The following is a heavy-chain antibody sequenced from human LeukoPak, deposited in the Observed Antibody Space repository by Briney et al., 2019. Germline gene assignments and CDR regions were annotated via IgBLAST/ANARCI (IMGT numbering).Heavy chain of an antibody. D-gene: IGHD6-19*01. Sequence: GGSLRLSCAASGFTFSSYWMTWVRQAPGKGVEWVATIKQDGSERYYVDSVKGRFSISRDNARNSLYLQMNSLRAEDTAVYYCAREYSSDWPTRFDYWGQGTLVTVSS. V-gene: IGHV3-7*01. CDR3: AREYSSDWPTRFDY. J-gene: IGHJ4*02. CDR2: IKQDGSER. CDR1: GFTFSSYW.